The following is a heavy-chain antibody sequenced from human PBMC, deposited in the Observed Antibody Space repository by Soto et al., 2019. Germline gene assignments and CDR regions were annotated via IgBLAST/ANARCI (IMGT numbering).Heavy chain of an antibody. CDR2: IYYSGST. J-gene: IGHJ5*02. Sequence: SETLSLTCTVSGFSISSYYWSWIRQPPGKGLEWIGYIYYSGSTNYNPSLKSRVTISVDTSKNQFSLKLSSVTAADTAVYYCARTALYCSGGSCYEWWFDPWGQGTLVTVSS. V-gene: IGHV4-59*01. CDR3: ARTALYCSGGSCYEWWFDP. D-gene: IGHD2-15*01. CDR1: GFSISSYY.